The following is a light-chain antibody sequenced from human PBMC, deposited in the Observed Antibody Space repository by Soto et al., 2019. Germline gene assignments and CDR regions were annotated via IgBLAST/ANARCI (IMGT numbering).Light chain of an antibody. Sequence: EIGLSQSPATLSAYPGERANLSCRASESVLDYLAWFQQRPGQSPRLLIYGPATRATGIPGRFRGSGSGTEFTLTITSLQSEDFAVYYCQPYSTWPPWTFGPGAKV. V-gene: IGKV3-15*01. J-gene: IGKJ1*01. CDR2: GPA. CDR1: ESVLDY. CDR3: QPYSTWPPWT.